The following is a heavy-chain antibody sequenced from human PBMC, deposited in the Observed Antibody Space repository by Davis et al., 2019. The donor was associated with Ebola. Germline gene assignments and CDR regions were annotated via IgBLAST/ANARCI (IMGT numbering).Heavy chain of an antibody. CDR1: GYTFTSYY. CDR3: ARDWSHY. J-gene: IGHJ4*02. CDR2: INPSGGST. Sequence: ASVKVSCKASGYTFTSYYMHWVRQAPGQGLEWMGIINPSGGSTSYAQKFQGRVTMTTDTSTSTAYMELRSLRSDDTAVYYCARDWSHYWGQGTLVTVSS. V-gene: IGHV1-46*01.